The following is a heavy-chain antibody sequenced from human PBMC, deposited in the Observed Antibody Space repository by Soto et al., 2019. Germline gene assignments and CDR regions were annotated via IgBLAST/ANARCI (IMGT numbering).Heavy chain of an antibody. J-gene: IGHJ4*02. CDR2: VHSSGGT. V-gene: IGHV4-39*01. CDR3: ASVVVGATRQTGSDH. D-gene: IGHD2-15*01. Sequence: SETLSLTCTVSHGSITSGDYFWAWIRQPPGKGPEFIGSVHSSGGTYYSPSLKSRASISIDKSKNQFSLKLTSVNAGDTAVYFCASVVVGATRQTGSDHWGQGTLVTVSS. CDR1: HGSITSGDYF.